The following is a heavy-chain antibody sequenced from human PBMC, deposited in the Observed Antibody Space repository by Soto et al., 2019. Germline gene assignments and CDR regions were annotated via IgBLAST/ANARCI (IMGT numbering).Heavy chain of an antibody. D-gene: IGHD7-27*01. CDR2: ISGSGGST. Sequence: GGSLRLSFAASGFTFSIFAMSWVRQSPGKGLEWVSTISGSGGSTYYADAVKARFSISRDNSMGTLYLQMKSLRVEDTAIYYCAKEVSLGSTVDLGYWGQGTLVTVSS. V-gene: IGHV3-23*01. CDR3: AKEVSLGSTVDLGY. CDR1: GFTFSIFA. J-gene: IGHJ4*02.